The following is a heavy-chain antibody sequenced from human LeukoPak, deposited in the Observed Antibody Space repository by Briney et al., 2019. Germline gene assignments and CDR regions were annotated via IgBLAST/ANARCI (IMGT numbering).Heavy chain of an antibody. CDR1: GFSLSTSGVG. D-gene: IGHD5-12*01. CDR2: IYWHDET. J-gene: IGHJ1*01. CDR3: THRRVALALES. V-gene: IGHV2-5*01. Sequence: SGPTLVNPTQTLALTCTFSGFSLSTSGVGVGWIRQPPGKALEWLAIIYWHDETHYSPSLKSRLTITKDTSKNQVVLTMTNMDPMDTATYYCTHRRVALALESWGQANLVTVSS.